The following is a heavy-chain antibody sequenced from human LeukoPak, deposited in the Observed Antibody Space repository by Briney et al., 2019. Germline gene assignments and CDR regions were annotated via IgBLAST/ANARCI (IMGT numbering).Heavy chain of an antibody. CDR3: AKDLSGGYDSEADAFDI. J-gene: IGHJ3*02. Sequence: AGGSLRLSCAASGFIFSNYGMSWVRQAPGKGLEWVSAISGSGGSTYYADSVKGRFTISRDNSKNTLYLQMNSLRAEDTAVYYCAKDLSGGYDSEADAFDIWGQGTMVTVSS. CDR2: ISGSGGST. CDR1: GFIFSNYG. D-gene: IGHD5-12*01. V-gene: IGHV3-23*01.